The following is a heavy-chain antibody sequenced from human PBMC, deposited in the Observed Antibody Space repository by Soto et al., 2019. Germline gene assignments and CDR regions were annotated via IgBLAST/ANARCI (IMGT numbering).Heavy chain of an antibody. CDR3: ARGGDQFDY. J-gene: IGHJ4*02. CDR2: IYYSGSS. Sequence: QVQLQESGPGLVKPSQSLSLTCIVSGGSISSGGYYWSWIRQHPGKGLEWVGYIYYSGSSNYNPSLKSRVSISVDTSKNQFSLRLSSVTAADTAVYYCARGGDQFDYWGQGTLVTVSS. CDR1: GGSISSGGYY. D-gene: IGHD2-21*02. V-gene: IGHV4-31*03.